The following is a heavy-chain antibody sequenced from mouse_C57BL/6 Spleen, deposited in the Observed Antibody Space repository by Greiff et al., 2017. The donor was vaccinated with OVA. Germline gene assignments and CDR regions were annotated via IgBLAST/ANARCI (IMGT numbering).Heavy chain of an antibody. CDR1: GFTFSDYG. V-gene: IGHV5-17*01. Sequence: EVKVVESGGGLVKPGGSLKLSCAASGFTFSDYGMHWVRQAPEKGLEWVAYISSGSSTIYYAATVKGRFTISRDNAKNTLFLQMTSLGSEDTAMYYCARGWFAYWGQGTLVTVSA. CDR2: ISSGSSTI. J-gene: IGHJ3*01. CDR3: ARGWFAY.